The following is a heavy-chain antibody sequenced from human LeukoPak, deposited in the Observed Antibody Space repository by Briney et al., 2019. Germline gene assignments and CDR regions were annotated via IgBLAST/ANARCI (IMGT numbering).Heavy chain of an antibody. CDR2: ISGSGGRT. Sequence: TGGSLRLSCAVSGLTLSNYGMSWVRQAPGKGLEWVAGISGSGGRTSYADSVKGRFTISRDSPKNTLYLQMNSLRAEDTAVYFCAKRGVVIRVVLVGFHKEAYYFDSWGQGALVTVSS. V-gene: IGHV3-23*01. CDR3: AKRGVVIRVVLVGFHKEAYYFDS. D-gene: IGHD3-10*01. CDR1: GLTLSNYG. J-gene: IGHJ4*02.